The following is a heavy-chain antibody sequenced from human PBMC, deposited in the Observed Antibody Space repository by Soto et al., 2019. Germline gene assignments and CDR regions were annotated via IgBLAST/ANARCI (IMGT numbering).Heavy chain of an antibody. CDR2: ISGSGGST. Sequence: GGSLRLSCAASGFTFSSYAMSWVRQAPGKGLEWVSAISGSGGSTYYADSVKGRFTISRDNSKNTLYLQMNSLRAEDTAVYYCAVRYYYDSSGYPFDYWGQGTLVTVSS. V-gene: IGHV3-23*01. D-gene: IGHD3-22*01. CDR1: GFTFSSYA. J-gene: IGHJ4*02. CDR3: AVRYYYDSSGYPFDY.